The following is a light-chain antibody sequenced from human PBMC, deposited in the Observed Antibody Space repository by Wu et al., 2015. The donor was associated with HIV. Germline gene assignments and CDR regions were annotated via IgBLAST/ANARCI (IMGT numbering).Light chain of an antibody. CDR3: QQRSNWPPRLT. CDR1: QSVGGD. J-gene: IGKJ4*01. CDR2: DAS. V-gene: IGKV3-11*01. Sequence: EIVMTQSPATLSVSPGERATLSCRASQSVGGDVAWYQQTPGQSPRLLIYDASNRATGIPARFSGSGSGTDFTLTISSLEPEDFAVYYCQQRSNWPPRLTFGGGTKVEIK.